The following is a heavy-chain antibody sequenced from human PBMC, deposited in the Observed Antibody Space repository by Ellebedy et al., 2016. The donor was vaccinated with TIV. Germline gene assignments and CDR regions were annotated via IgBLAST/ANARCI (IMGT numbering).Heavy chain of an antibody. J-gene: IGHJ4*02. CDR2: VFFSGST. CDR3: ATSQYCGGDCFLDH. V-gene: IGHV4-59*02. Sequence: SETLSLXXTVSGGSVRSYYLNWIRQPPGKGLEWIGYVFFSGSTKYNPSLKSRVTISVDTSTNQLSLKLNSVTAADTAVYYCATSQYCGGDCFLDHWGQGTLVTVAS. D-gene: IGHD2-21*02. CDR1: GGSVRSYY.